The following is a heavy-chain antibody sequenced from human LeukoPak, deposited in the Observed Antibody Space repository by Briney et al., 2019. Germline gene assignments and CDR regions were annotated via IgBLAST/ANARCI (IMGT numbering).Heavy chain of an antibody. D-gene: IGHD6-13*01. V-gene: IGHV4-59*01. J-gene: IGHJ4*02. CDR3: ARGEVSSSFQPGEFDY. CDR2: IYYSGST. CDR1: GGSISSYY. Sequence: SETLSLTCTVSGGSISSYYWSWIRQPPGKGLEWIGYIYYSGSTNYNPSLKSRVTISVDTSKNQFSLKLSSVTAADTAVYYCARGEVSSSFQPGEFDYWGQGTLVTVSS.